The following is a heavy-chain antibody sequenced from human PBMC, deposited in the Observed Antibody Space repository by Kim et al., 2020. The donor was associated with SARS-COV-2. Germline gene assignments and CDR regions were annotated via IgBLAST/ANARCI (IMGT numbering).Heavy chain of an antibody. D-gene: IGHD2-21*01. Sequence: SETLSLTCAVYGGSFSGFYWSWIRQPPGKGLEWIGEINHSGSTNYNPSLKSRVTISVDTSKNQFSLKLTSVTAADTAVYYCARTAIGTSRGYWGQGTLVTVSS. CDR1: GGSFSGFY. V-gene: IGHV4-34*01. CDR3: ARTAIGTSRGY. CDR2: INHSGST. J-gene: IGHJ4*02.